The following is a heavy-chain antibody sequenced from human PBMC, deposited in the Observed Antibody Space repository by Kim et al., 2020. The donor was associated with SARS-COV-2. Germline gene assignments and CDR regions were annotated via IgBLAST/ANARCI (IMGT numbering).Heavy chain of an antibody. D-gene: IGHD3-10*01. J-gene: IGHJ3*02. Sequence: EDSVKGRFTIPSDNPKNTLYLQMNSLRAEDTAVYYCAKDHFGGGAFDIWGQGTMVIVSS. CDR3: AKDHFGGGAFDI. V-gene: IGHV3-23*01.